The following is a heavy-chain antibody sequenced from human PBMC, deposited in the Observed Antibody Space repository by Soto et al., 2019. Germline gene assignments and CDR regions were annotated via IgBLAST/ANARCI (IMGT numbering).Heavy chain of an antibody. Sequence: GASVEVSCKVSGYTLTELSMHWVRQVPGKGLEWMGGFDPEDGETIYAQKFQGRVTMTEDTSTDTAYMELSSLRSEDTAVYYCATDNPEGATLYNWFDPWGQGTLVTVSS. CDR1: GYTLTELS. V-gene: IGHV1-24*01. J-gene: IGHJ5*02. CDR3: ATDNPEGATLYNWFDP. D-gene: IGHD1-26*01. CDR2: FDPEDGET.